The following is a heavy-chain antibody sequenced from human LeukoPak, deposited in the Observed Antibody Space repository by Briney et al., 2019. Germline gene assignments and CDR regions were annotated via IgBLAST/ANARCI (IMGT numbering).Heavy chain of an antibody. V-gene: IGHV4-59*01. CDR2: IYYSGST. Sequence: PSETLSLTCTVSGGSISSYYWSWIRQPPGKGLEWIGYIYYSGSTNYNPSLKSRVTISVDTSKNQFSLKLSSVTAADTAVYYCARALPGYGYGPGSLYWFDYWGQGTLVTVSS. CDR1: GGSISSYY. D-gene: IGHD5-18*01. J-gene: IGHJ4*02. CDR3: ARALPGYGYGPGSLYWFDY.